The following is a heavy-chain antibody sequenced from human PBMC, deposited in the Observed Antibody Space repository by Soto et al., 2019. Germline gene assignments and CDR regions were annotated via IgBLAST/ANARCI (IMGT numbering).Heavy chain of an antibody. CDR3: ARAAGLIAAAAGDTVDY. CDR2: VWYDGSNK. V-gene: IGHV3-33*01. CDR1: GFTFSSYG. D-gene: IGHD6-13*01. J-gene: IGHJ4*02. Sequence: QVQLVESGGGVVQPWRSLRLSCAASGFTFSSYGMHWVRQAPGKGLEWVAVVWYDGSNKYYADSVNGRFTISRDNSKNTLYLQMNGLRAEDTAVCYCARAAGLIAAAAGDTVDYWGQGSLVTVVS.